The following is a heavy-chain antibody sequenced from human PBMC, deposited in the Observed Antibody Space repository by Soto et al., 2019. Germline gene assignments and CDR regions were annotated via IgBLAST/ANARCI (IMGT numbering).Heavy chain of an antibody. CDR1: GFTVSSNY. D-gene: IGHD3-10*01. Sequence: GGSLRLSCAASGFTVSSNYMSWVRQAPGKGLEWVSVIYSGGSTYYADSVKGRFTISRDNSKNTLYLQMNSLRAEDTAVYYCARDRMVRGPKGAYYMDVWGKGTTVTVSS. V-gene: IGHV3-66*01. J-gene: IGHJ6*03. CDR3: ARDRMVRGPKGAYYMDV. CDR2: IYSGGST.